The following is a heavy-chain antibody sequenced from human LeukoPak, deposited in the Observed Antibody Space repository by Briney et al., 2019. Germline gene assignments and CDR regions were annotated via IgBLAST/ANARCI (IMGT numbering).Heavy chain of an antibody. CDR1: GGSISSYY. CDR2: IYTSGST. V-gene: IGHV4-4*07. J-gene: IGHJ4*02. Sequence: PSDTLSLTCTVSGGSISSYYWSWIRQPAGKGLEWIGRIYTSGSTNYNPSLKSRVTMSVDTSKNQFSLKLSSVTAADTAVYYCARDGGMATINVDFDYWGQGTLVTVSS. D-gene: IGHD5-24*01. CDR3: ARDGGMATINVDFDY.